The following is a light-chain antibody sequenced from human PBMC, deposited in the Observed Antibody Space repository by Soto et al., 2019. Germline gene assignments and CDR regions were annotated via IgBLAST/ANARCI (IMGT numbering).Light chain of an antibody. CDR2: KVS. V-gene: IGKV2-30*02. CDR1: QSLVHSDGIAY. Sequence: AVMTQSQLSLPVTLAQPASISCRSNQSLVHSDGIAYFSWFQQRPGRSPRRLIYKVSNRDSGVPARFSGSGSGTDFALKISRVEAEDVGVYYCMQGTHWPITFGQGTRLEIK. J-gene: IGKJ5*01. CDR3: MQGTHWPIT.